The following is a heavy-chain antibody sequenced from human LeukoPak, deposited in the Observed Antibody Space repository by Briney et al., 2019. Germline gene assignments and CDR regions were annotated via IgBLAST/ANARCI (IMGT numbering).Heavy chain of an antibody. CDR1: GYTFTSYY. D-gene: IGHD3-10*01. V-gene: IGHV1-46*01. CDR2: INPSGGST. J-gene: IGHJ4*02. CDR3: AREGGKLLWLGELLGSFDY. Sequence: ASVKVSCKASGYTFTSYYMHWVRQAPGQGLEWMGIINPSGGSTSYAQKFQGRVTMTRDTSTSTVYMELSSLRSEDTAVYYCAREGGKLLWLGELLGSFDYWGQGTLVTVSS.